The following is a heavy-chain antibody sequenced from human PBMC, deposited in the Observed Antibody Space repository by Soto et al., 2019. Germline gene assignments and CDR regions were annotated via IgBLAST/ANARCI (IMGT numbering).Heavy chain of an antibody. CDR2: IIPIIDTA. CDR1: GGTLSSYT. J-gene: IGHJ4*02. CDR3: ARDSGYCSGGSCQIEGPIDD. Sequence: QVQLVQSGAEVKKPGSSVKVSCKASGGTLSSYTISWVRQAPGQGLEWMGRIIPIIDTATYAQKFQGRVAITADKSTNTAYMELSSLRSEDTAVYYCARDSGYCSGGSCQIEGPIDDWGQGTLVTVSS. D-gene: IGHD2-15*01. V-gene: IGHV1-69*08.